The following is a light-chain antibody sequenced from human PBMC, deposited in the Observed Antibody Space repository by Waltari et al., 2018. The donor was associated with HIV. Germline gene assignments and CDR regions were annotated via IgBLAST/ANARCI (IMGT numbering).Light chain of an antibody. CDR2: GAS. V-gene: IGKV3-15*01. CDR1: QSANRD. CDR3: QQYNTWPPGA. Sequence: EILMTQSPPTLSLSPGERATLSCRASQSANRDLAWYQQSPGQSPRLLIHGASTRASHIPDRFSGSGSGTEFTLTISSLQSEDFAVYYCQQYNTWPPGAFGQGTKVEIK. J-gene: IGKJ1*01.